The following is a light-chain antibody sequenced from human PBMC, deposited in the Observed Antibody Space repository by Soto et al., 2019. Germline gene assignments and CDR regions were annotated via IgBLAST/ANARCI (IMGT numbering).Light chain of an antibody. Sequence: EIVMTQFPATLSVSPGERATLSCRASQSVSSNLAWYQQKPGQAPRLLIYGASSRATGIPDRFSGSGSGTDFTLTISRLEPEDFAVYYCQQYGSSPWTFGQGTKVDIK. V-gene: IGKV3-20*01. CDR1: QSVSSN. J-gene: IGKJ1*01. CDR2: GAS. CDR3: QQYGSSPWT.